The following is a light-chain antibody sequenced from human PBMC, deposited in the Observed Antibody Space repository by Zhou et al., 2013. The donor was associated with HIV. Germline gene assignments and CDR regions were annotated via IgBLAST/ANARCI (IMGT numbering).Light chain of an antibody. J-gene: IGKJ2*01. V-gene: IGKV2-29*03. Sequence: DIVMTQTPLSLSVTPGQPASISCKSSQSLLHSDGKTYLYWYLQKPGQSPQLLIYGVSSRFSGVPDRFSGSGSGTDFTLKISRVEAEDVGVYYCMQGTQFPRTFGQGTKVEIK. CDR3: MQGTQFPRT. CDR2: GVS. CDR1: QSLLHSDGKTY.